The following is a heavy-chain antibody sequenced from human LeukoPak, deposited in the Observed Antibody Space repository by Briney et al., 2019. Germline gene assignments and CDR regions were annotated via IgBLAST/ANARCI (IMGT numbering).Heavy chain of an antibody. J-gene: IGHJ4*02. CDR1: GDSIGRGSYY. CDR2: IFNTGST. Sequence: SETLSLTCAVSGDSIGRGSYYWGWIRQPAGTAPKWIGRIFNTGSTSYNPSLKSRVTISVDTSKNQFSLNLRSVTAADTAVYYCARDICGYNYGCFDSWGQGTLVTVSS. D-gene: IGHD5-18*01. CDR3: ARDICGYNYGCFDS. V-gene: IGHV4-61*02.